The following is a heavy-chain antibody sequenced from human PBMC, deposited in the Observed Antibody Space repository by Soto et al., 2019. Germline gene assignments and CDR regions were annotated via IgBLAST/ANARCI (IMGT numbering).Heavy chain of an antibody. J-gene: IGHJ3*02. CDR1: GFTFSSYS. D-gene: IGHD3-16*01. V-gene: IGHV3-48*01. CDR2: ISSSSSTI. Sequence: PGGSRRLSCAASGFTFSSYSMNWVRHAPGKGLEWVSYISSSSSTIYYADSVKGRFTISRDNAKNSLYLQMNSLRAEDTAVYYCARAQTYYDYVWGSSAGAFDIWGQGTMVTVSS. CDR3: ARAQTYYDYVWGSSAGAFDI.